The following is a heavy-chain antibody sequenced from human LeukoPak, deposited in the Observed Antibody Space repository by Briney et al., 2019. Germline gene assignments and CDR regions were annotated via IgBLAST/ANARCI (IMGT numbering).Heavy chain of an antibody. CDR1: GYTFTGYY. CDR3: ARDLSLAVPVQGS. CDR2: INPNSGGT. V-gene: IGHV1-2*02. J-gene: IGHJ4*02. D-gene: IGHD6-19*01. Sequence: ASVKVSCKASGYTFTGYYMHWVRQAPGQGLEWMGWINPNSGGTNYAQKFQGRVTMTGDTSISTAYMELSRLRSDDTAVYYCARDLSLAVPVQGSRGQGTLVTVSS.